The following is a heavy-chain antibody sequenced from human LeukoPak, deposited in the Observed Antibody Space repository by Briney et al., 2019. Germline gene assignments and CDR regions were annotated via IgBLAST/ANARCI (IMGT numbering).Heavy chain of an antibody. D-gene: IGHD1-26*01. CDR3: ANGIVGATPTGY. Sequence: PGGSLRLSCAASGFSFNTYAMSWVRQAPGKGLEWVSAISNTGGSTYYADSVKGRFTISRDNSKNTLYLQMNSLRAEDTAVYYCANGIVGATPTGYWGQGTLVTVSS. J-gene: IGHJ4*02. CDR2: ISNTGGST. V-gene: IGHV3-23*01. CDR1: GFSFNTYA.